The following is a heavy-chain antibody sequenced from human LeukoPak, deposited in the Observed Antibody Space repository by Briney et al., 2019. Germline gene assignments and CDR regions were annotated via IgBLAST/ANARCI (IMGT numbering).Heavy chain of an antibody. J-gene: IGHJ4*02. V-gene: IGHV3-7*05. CDR2: IKQDGSQR. CDR1: GFIFSDYG. Sequence: TGGSLRLSCATSGFIFSDYGMQWVRQAPGKGPEWVANIKQDGSQRYYVDSVKGRFTISRDNGRNSLFLQMNSLRAEDTAVYYCAREVYGDNYFDYWGQGTLVTVSS. D-gene: IGHD4-17*01. CDR3: AREVYGDNYFDY.